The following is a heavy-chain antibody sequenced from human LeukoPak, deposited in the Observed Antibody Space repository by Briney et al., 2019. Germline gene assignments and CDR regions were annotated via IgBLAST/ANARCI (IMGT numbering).Heavy chain of an antibody. CDR3: TRDLPAYCGGDCYGYFQH. CDR2: IRSKAYGGTT. J-gene: IGHJ1*01. Sequence: GGSLRLFCTATGFAFGDYAMSWVRQAPGKGLEWVGFIRSKAYGGTTEYAASVKGRFTISRDDSKSIAYLQMNSLKTEDTAVYYCTRDLPAYCGGDCYGYFQHWGQGTLVTVSS. D-gene: IGHD2-21*02. V-gene: IGHV3-49*04. CDR1: GFAFGDYA.